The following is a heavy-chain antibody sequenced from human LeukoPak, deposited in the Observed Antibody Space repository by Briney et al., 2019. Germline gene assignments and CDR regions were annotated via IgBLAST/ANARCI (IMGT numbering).Heavy chain of an antibody. CDR2: INHRGST. Sequence: PSETLSLTCAVYGVSFSGNYWSWLRQPPGKGLVWVGKINHRGSTTYNPSVKSRDTISVTSSNTQFSLKLSSVTAADTAGYDCARGRPRPFLVRGGRNYYMYVWGKGTTVTVAS. CDR1: GVSFSGNY. CDR3: ARGRPRPFLVRGGRNYYMYV. D-gene: IGHD3-10*01. V-gene: IGHV4-34*01. J-gene: IGHJ6*03.